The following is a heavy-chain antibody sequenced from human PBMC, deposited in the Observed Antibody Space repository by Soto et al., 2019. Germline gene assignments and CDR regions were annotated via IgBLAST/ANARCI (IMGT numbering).Heavy chain of an antibody. CDR2: INSDGSST. V-gene: IGHV3-74*01. Sequence: GGSLRLSCAASGFTFSSYWMHWVRQAPGKGLVWVSRINSDGSSTSYADSVKGRFTISRDNAKNTLYLQMNSLRAEDTAVYYCARAGLYSNYVYYYYYMDVWGKGTTVTVSS. J-gene: IGHJ6*03. CDR3: ARAGLYSNYVYYYYYMDV. CDR1: GFTFSSYW. D-gene: IGHD4-4*01.